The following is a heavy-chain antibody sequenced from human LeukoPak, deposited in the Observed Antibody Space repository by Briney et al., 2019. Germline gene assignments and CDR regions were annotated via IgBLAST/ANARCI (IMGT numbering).Heavy chain of an antibody. Sequence: GGSLRLSCAASGFTFSSYAMSWVRQAPGKGLEWVSAVSGISNGSYYADSVKGRFTISRDNSKNTLYLLMNSLRAEDTAVYYCAKWGCSGGSCYPFAYWGQGTLVTVSS. J-gene: IGHJ4*02. CDR1: GFTFSSYA. CDR2: VSGISNGS. D-gene: IGHD2-15*01. V-gene: IGHV3-23*01. CDR3: AKWGCSGGSCYPFAY.